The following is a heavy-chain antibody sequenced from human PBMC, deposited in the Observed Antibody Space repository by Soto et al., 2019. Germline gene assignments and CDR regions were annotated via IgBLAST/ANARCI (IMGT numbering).Heavy chain of an antibody. V-gene: IGHV3-30-3*01. CDR2: ISYDGSNK. Sequence: PGGSLRLSCAASGFTFSSYAMHWVRQAPGKGLEWVAVISYDGSNKYYADSVKGRFTISRDNSKNTLYLQMNSLRAEDTAVYYCARDFSTYGSYYKVYYYYGMDVWGQGTTVTVSS. J-gene: IGHJ6*02. D-gene: IGHD3-10*01. CDR1: GFTFSSYA. CDR3: ARDFSTYGSYYKVYYYYGMDV.